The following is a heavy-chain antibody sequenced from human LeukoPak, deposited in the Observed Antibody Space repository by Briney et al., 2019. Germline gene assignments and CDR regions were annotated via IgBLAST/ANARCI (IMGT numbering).Heavy chain of an antibody. D-gene: IGHD3-10*01. CDR2: VSDSGGST. CDR3: AKTYYNGSGSYYDF. J-gene: IGHJ4*02. V-gene: IGHV3-23*01. CDR1: GFTFRSYA. Sequence: GGSLRLSCTASGFTFRSYAMTWVRQAPGKRLEWVSAVSDSGGSTYYADSVKGRFAVSRDNSKNTLYLQMNSLRAEDTAVYYCAKTYYNGSGSYYDFWGQGTLVTVSS.